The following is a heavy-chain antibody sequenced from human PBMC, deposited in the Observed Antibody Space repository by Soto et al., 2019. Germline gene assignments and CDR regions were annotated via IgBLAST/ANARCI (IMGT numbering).Heavy chain of an antibody. V-gene: IGHV3-48*03. Sequence: LRLSCEASGFTFSSYEMNWVRQAPGKGLEWVSYIISRGSTTYDADSVKGRFTISRDNAKNSLYLQMNSLRAEDTAVYYCARGLRSSGYAMDVWGQGTTVTVSS. D-gene: IGHD6-13*01. CDR3: ARGLRSSGYAMDV. J-gene: IGHJ6*02. CDR1: GFTFSSYE. CDR2: IISRGSTT.